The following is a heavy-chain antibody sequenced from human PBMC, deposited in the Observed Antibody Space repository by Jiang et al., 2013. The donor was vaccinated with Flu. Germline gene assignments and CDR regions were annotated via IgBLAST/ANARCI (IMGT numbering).Heavy chain of an antibody. CDR3: ARDGAYSSGPYGMDV. J-gene: IGHJ6*01. D-gene: IGHD6-19*01. Sequence: GQGLEWMGWINPNSGGTNYAQKFQGWVTMTRDTSTNTAYMEVRGLKSDDTAVYYCARDGAYSSGPYGMDVWGQGTTVTVSS. V-gene: IGHV1-2*04. CDR2: INPNSGGT.